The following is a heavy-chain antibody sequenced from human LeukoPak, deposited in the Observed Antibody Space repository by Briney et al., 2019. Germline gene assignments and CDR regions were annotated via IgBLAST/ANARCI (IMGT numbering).Heavy chain of an antibody. V-gene: IGHV1-69*06. CDR1: GGTFSSYA. CDR2: IIPVFGTT. J-gene: IGHJ4*02. D-gene: IGHD3-22*01. Sequence: ASVRVSCKASGGTFSSYAVSWVRLTPGQGLEWLGGIIPVFGTTTYAQKFQAKVTMTADKSTNTAYLEISSLTSDDTAVYYCARCSPGDSSNFYAVLQYWGQGTQVTVST. CDR3: ARCSPGDSSNFYAVLQY.